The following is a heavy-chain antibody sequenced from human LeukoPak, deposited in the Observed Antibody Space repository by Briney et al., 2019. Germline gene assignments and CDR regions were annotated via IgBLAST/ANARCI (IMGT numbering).Heavy chain of an antibody. V-gene: IGHV3-23*01. Sequence: GGSLRLSCEASGFTFSTYATSWVRQTPGKGLEWVAAISGDNPGTYHASSVRGRFTISRDNSKNTVHLQMNALRAEDAAIYYCAKASVGHCSGAFCYHFDSWGQGTLVTVSS. CDR2: ISGDNPGT. CDR1: GFTFSTYA. J-gene: IGHJ4*02. D-gene: IGHD2-15*01. CDR3: AKASVGHCSGAFCYHFDS.